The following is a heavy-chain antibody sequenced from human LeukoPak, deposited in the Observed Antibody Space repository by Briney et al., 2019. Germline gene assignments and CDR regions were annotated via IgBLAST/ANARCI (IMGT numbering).Heavy chain of an antibody. V-gene: IGHV2-70*20. D-gene: IGHD3-10*01. CDR1: GLSFGRRALC. Sequence: SGPALVQPRQALTLTCSFYGLSFGRRALCVTWVRQPRGKAIEWLSHIDCDDNKSYNTSRMTRLTITKSTSENQVVLTMTNMDPVDTATYYCGRPIRGAVDYWGQGTLVTVSS. CDR2: IDCDDNK. J-gene: IGHJ4*02. CDR3: GRPIRGAVDY.